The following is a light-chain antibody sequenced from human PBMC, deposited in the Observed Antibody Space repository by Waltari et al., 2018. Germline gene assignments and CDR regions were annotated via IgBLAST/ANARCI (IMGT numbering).Light chain of an antibody. CDR2: AAS. Sequence: EIVLTQSPGTLSLSPGERATLSCRASQSISSTYLAWYQQKPGQAPSLLIYAASSRATGIPDRFSGSGSGTDFNLTINRLEPEDFAVYYCQQSDTSSVTFGQGTRLEIK. J-gene: IGKJ5*01. V-gene: IGKV3-20*01. CDR3: QQSDTSSVT. CDR1: QSISSTY.